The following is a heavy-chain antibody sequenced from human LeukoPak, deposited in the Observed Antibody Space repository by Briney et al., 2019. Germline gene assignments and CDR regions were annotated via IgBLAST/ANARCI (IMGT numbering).Heavy chain of an antibody. D-gene: IGHD3-10*01. J-gene: IGHJ3*02. CDR2: IYYSGST. Sequence: SQTLSLTCTVSGGSISSGGYYWSWIRQHPGKGLEWIGYIYYSGSTYYNPSLKSRVTISVDTSKNQFSLKLSSVTAADTAVYYCARYWGEINDAFDIWGQGTMVTVSS. V-gene: IGHV4-31*03. CDR1: GGSISSGGYY. CDR3: ARYWGEINDAFDI.